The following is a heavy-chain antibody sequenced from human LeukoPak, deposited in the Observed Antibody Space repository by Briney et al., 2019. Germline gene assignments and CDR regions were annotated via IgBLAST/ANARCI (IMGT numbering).Heavy chain of an antibody. CDR2: INGDGSST. V-gene: IGHV3-74*01. Sequence: GGSLRLSCAASGFTFSRHWMHWVRQAPGKGPVWVSRINGDGSSTNYADSVKGRLTISRDNAKDTLYLQMNSLRVEDTAGYYCARAPYSSSWTFDYWGQGTLVTVSS. CDR1: GFTFSRHW. J-gene: IGHJ4*02. CDR3: ARAPYSSSWTFDY. D-gene: IGHD6-13*01.